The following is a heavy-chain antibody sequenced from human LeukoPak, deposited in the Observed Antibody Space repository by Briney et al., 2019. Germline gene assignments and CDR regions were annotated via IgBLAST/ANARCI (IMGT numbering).Heavy chain of an antibody. CDR2: IYYSGST. CDR1: GGSISSYY. V-gene: IGHV4-59*08. CDR3: ARLDDFWSPFDP. Sequence: SETLSLTCTVSGGSISSYYWSWIRQLPGKGLEWIGYIYYSGSTNYNPSLKSRVTISVDTSKNQFSLKLSSVTAADTAVYYCARLDDFWSPFDPWGQGTLVTVSS. J-gene: IGHJ5*02. D-gene: IGHD3-3*01.